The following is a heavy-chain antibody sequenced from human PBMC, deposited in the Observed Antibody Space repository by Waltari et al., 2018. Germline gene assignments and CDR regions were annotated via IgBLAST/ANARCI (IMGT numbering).Heavy chain of an antibody. D-gene: IGHD3-16*01. CDR2: IYYSGST. V-gene: IGHV4-30-4*01. J-gene: IGHJ4*02. CDR3: ARGGRDKDTGFFDY. CDR1: GGSISSCDSL. Sequence: QVQLQESGPGLVKPSQTLSLTCTVSGGSISSCDSLWTWHRQPPGKGLAWIGYIYYSGSTYYNPTLKSRVTISVDTSKNQFSLKLSSVTAADTAVYYCARGGRDKDTGFFDYWGQGTLVTVSS.